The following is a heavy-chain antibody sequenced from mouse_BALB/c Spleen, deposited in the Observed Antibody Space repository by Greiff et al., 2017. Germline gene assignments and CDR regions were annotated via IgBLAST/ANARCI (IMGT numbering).Heavy chain of an antibody. CDR1: GYTFTNYW. D-gene: IGHD2-3*01. V-gene: IGHV1-63*02. CDR3: ARHDGYYEDYAMDD. J-gene: IGHJ4*01. Sequence: VQLQQSGAELVRPGTSVKISCKASGYTFTNYWLGWVKQRPGHGLEWIGDIYPGGGYTNYNEKFKGKATLTADTSSSTAYMQLSSLTSEDSAVYFCARHDGYYEDYAMDDWGQGTSVTVSS. CDR2: IYPGGGYT.